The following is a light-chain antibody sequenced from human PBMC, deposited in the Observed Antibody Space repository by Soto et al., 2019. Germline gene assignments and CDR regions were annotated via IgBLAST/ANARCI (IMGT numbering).Light chain of an antibody. CDR2: GAS. V-gene: IGKV3-15*01. CDR1: QTIGSN. J-gene: IGKJ5*01. CDR3: QHYYTGSPIT. Sequence: IGMSKSPGTLSVFKGGSATLSCRGSQTIGSNLAWYQQKPGQAPGLLVYGASTRATGIPVRFSGSGSGTEFTLTISSLQSDDFAVYYCQHYYTGSPITFGQVTRLEIK.